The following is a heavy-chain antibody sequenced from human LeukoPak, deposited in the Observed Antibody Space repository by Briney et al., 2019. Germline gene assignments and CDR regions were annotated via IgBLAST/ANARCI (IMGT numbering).Heavy chain of an antibody. CDR2: ISAYNGNT. Sequence: ASVKVSCKASGYTFTSYGISWVRQAPGQGLEWMGWISAYNGNTNYAQKLQGRVTMTTDTSTSTAYMELRSLRSDDTAVYYCARDRNRYDFWSGYYLVPLVPWGQGTLVTVSS. CDR3: ARDRNRYDFWSGYYLVPLVP. J-gene: IGHJ5*02. D-gene: IGHD3-3*01. V-gene: IGHV1-18*01. CDR1: GYTFTSYG.